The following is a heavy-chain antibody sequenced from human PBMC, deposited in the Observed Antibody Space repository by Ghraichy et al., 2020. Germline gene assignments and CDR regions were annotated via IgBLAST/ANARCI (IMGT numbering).Heavy chain of an antibody. V-gene: IGHV4-31*03. CDR1: GGSISSGGYY. Sequence: SETLSLTCTVSGGSISSGGYYWSWIRQHPGKGLEWIGYIYYSGSTYYNPSLKSRVTISVDTSKNQFSLNLSSVTAADTAVYYCARDLGYDILTGYGMDVWGQGTTVTVSS. D-gene: IGHD3-9*01. CDR3: ARDLGYDILTGYGMDV. CDR2: IYYSGST. J-gene: IGHJ6*02.